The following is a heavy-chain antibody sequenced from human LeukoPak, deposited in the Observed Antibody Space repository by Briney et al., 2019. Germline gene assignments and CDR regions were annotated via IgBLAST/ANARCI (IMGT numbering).Heavy chain of an antibody. J-gene: IGHJ4*02. CDR2: ISSSSSYI. CDR3: ARGFYDSSGYLDY. Sequence: DPGGSLRLSCAASGFTFSSYSMNWVRQAPGKGLEWVSSISSSSSYIYYADSVKGRFTISRDNAKNSLYLQMNSLRAEDTAVYYCARGFYDSSGYLDYWGQGTLDTVSS. CDR1: GFTFSSYS. V-gene: IGHV3-21*01. D-gene: IGHD3-22*01.